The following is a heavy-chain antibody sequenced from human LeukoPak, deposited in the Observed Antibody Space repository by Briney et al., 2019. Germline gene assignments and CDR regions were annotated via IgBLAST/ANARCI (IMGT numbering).Heavy chain of an antibody. D-gene: IGHD6-19*01. Sequence: ASVKVSCKASGYTFTGYYMHWVRQAPGQGLEWMGRINPNSGGTNYAQKFQGRVTMTRDTSISTAYMELSRLRSDDTAVYYCARDRIAVAEDDAFDIWGQGTMVTVSS. J-gene: IGHJ3*02. CDR2: INPNSGGT. CDR1: GYTFTGYY. CDR3: ARDRIAVAEDDAFDI. V-gene: IGHV1-2*02.